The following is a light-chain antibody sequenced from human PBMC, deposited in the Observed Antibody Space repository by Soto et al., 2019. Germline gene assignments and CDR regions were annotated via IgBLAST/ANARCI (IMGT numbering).Light chain of an antibody. J-gene: IGKJ3*01. V-gene: IGKV1-39*01. CDR3: QPSYSTPFT. CDR2: AAS. Sequence: DIQTTQSPSSLSASVGDRVTITCRTSQTINRYLNWYQQKPGKAPKLLIYAASSLQSGVPSRFSGSGSGTDFTLTITSLQPEDFATYYCQPSYSTPFTFGPGTKVDIK. CDR1: QTINRY.